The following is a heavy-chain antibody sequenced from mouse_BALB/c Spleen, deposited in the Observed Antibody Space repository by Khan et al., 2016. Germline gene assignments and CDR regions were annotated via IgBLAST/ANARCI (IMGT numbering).Heavy chain of an antibody. Sequence: QVQLQQSGAELAKPGASVKMSCKASSYTFTSYWMHWVKQRPGQGLEWIGYINPSTGYTEYNQKFKDKATLTADKSSSTVYMQLSSLTSEDSAVYYCARRAYSYYAMDYWGQGTSVTVSS. CDR3: ARRAYSYYAMDY. CDR2: INPSTGYT. D-gene: IGHD3-3*01. V-gene: IGHV1-7*01. J-gene: IGHJ4*01. CDR1: SYTFTSYW.